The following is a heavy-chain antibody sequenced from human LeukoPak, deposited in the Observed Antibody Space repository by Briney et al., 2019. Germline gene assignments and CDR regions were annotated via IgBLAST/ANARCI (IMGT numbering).Heavy chain of an antibody. CDR3: ARVSLVRGAPDYYFDY. J-gene: IGHJ4*02. Sequence: SGTLSLTCAVSGGSISSPNWLSWVRQTPGKGLEWIGELYHTGSTNYNPSLKSRVTMSVDTSKNQFSLKLSSVTAADTAVYYCARVSLVRGAPDYYFDYWGQGTLVTVSS. V-gene: IGHV4-4*02. CDR2: LYHTGST. D-gene: IGHD3-10*01. CDR1: GGSISSPNW.